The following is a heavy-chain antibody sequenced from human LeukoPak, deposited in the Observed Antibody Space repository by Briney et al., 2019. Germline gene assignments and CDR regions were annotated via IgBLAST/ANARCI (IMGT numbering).Heavy chain of an antibody. CDR2: IYYSGST. V-gene: IGHV4-31*03. CDR1: GGSISSGSYY. D-gene: IGHD6-13*01. J-gene: IGHJ4*02. CDR3: ASVLSRSSWLDY. Sequence: SETLSLTCTVSGGSISSGSYYWSWIRQHPGKGLEWIGYIYYSGSTYYNPSLKSRVTISVDTSKNQFSLKLSSVTAADTAVYYCASVLSRSSWLDYWGQGTLVTVSS.